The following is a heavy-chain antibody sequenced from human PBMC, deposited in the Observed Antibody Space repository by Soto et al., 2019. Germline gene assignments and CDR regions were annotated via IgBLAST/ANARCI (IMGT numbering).Heavy chain of an antibody. CDR1: GFTFRNYE. J-gene: IGHJ4*01. V-gene: IGHV3-23*01. Sequence: EVQLLESGGGLAQPGGSLSLSCVVSGFTFRNYEMSWVRQAPGKGLEWVSIISGNGDKTDYADSVKGRFNISRVKSKNRLYLQMNSLRDEDTAVYYCAKPSRAGTSYSSFYNWGHGTLVTVSS. D-gene: IGHD6-13*01. CDR2: ISGNGDKT. CDR3: AKPSRAGTSYSSFYN.